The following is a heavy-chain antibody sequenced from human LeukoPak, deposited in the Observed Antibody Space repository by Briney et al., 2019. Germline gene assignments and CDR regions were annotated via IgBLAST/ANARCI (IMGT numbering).Heavy chain of an antibody. CDR3: ASNGWRDYYDSSGYPDY. CDR2: IYYSGST. Sequence: SETLPLTCTVSGGSISSGGYYWSWIRQHPGKGLEWIGYIYYSGSTYYNPSLKSRVTISVDTSKNQFSLKLSSVTAADTAVYYCASNGWRDYYDSSGYPDYWGQGTLVTVSS. D-gene: IGHD3-22*01. V-gene: IGHV4-31*03. CDR1: GGSISSGGYY. J-gene: IGHJ4*02.